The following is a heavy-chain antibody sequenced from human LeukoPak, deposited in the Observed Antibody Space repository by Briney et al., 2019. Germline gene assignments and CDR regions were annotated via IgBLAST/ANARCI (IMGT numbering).Heavy chain of an antibody. D-gene: IGHD2-8*01. CDR2: IYTRGST. CDR3: ARERMTGDAFDI. V-gene: IGHV4-61*02. J-gene: IGHJ3*02. Sequence: PSETLSLTCTVSGGSISSGSYYWSWIRQPAGKGLEWIGRIYTRGSTNYNPSLKSRVTISVDTSKNQFSLKLSSVTAADTAVYYCARERMTGDAFDIWGQGTMVTVSS. CDR1: GGSISSGSYY.